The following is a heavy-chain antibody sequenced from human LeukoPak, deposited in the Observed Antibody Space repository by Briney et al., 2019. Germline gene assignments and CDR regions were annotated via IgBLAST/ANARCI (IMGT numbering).Heavy chain of an antibody. CDR1: GYTFTSYG. CDR2: ISAYNGNT. D-gene: IGHD6-13*01. Sequence: ASVKVSCKASGYTFTSYGISWVRQAPGQGLEWMGWISAYNGNTNYAQKLQGRVTMTTDTSTSTAYMELRSLRSDDTAVYYCARDLVGFSQQLVHGNYCYYGMDVWGQGTTVTVSS. J-gene: IGHJ6*02. V-gene: IGHV1-18*01. CDR3: ARDLVGFSQQLVHGNYCYYGMDV.